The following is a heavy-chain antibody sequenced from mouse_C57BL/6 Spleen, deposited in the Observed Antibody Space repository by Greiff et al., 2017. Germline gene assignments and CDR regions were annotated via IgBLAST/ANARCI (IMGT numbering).Heavy chain of an antibody. CDR2: IDPVTGGT. CDR1: GYTFTDYE. CDR3: TRWLLRAMDY. V-gene: IGHV1-15*01. J-gene: IGHJ4*01. Sequence: VNVVESGAELVRPGASVTLSCKASGYTFTDYEMHWVKQTPVHGLEWIGAIDPVTGGTAYNQKFKGQAILTADKSSSTAYMELRSLTSEDSAVYYCTRWLLRAMDYWGQGTSVTVSS. D-gene: IGHD2-3*01.